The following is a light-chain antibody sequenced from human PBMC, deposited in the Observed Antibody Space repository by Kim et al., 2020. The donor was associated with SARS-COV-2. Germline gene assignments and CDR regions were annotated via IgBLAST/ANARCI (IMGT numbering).Light chain of an antibody. J-gene: IGKJ1*01. Sequence: DIQMTQSPSSLSASVGDRVTITCRAGQTITTYLNWYQQKPGKAPNLLIHAASSLHGGVPSRFSGSGSGTDFTLTISNPQPEDFATYYSQQTYSLPRTFGQGTKVDIK. V-gene: IGKV1-39*01. CDR2: AAS. CDR1: QTITTY. CDR3: QQTYSLPRT.